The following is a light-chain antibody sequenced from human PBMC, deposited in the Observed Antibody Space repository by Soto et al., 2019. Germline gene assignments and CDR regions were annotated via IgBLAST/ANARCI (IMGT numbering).Light chain of an antibody. CDR2: DVN. CDR3: CSFAGGYTFV. J-gene: IGLJ1*01. Sequence: QSALTQPRSVSGSPGQSVTISCAGTNSDVGAYNYVSWFQQHPGGAPKVIIYDVNERPSGVPDRFSGSKSGHTASLTISGLQSEDEADYYCCSFAGGYTFVFGTGTKVTVL. V-gene: IGLV2-11*01. CDR1: NSDVGAYNY.